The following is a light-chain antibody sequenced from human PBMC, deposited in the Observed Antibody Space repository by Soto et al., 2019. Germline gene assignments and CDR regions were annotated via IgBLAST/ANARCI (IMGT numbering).Light chain of an antibody. CDR1: QSVNSD. Sequence: EIVMTQSPATVPASPGERVTLSCRASQSVNSDLAWYQQTPGQAPRPLIYDASTRAAGVPARFSGSGSGTEFTLTISSLQSEDFALYYCQQYNDWPLTFGQGTKVDIK. CDR2: DAS. CDR3: QQYNDWPLT. V-gene: IGKV3-15*01. J-gene: IGKJ1*01.